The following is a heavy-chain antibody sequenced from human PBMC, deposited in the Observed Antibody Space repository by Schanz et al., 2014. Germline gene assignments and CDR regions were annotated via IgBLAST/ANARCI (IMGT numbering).Heavy chain of an antibody. CDR3: ARELRLEYYFDY. CDR1: GYTFTNHY. V-gene: IGHV1-2*02. J-gene: IGHJ4*02. CDR2: INPNSGGT. Sequence: QVQVIQSGPEVKKPGASVKVSCKASGYTFTNHYLHWVRQAPGQGLEWMGRINPNSGGTNYAQKCQSGVNMTRDTSISTAYMELSSLRSDDTAVYYCARELRLEYYFDYWGQGTQVTVSS. D-gene: IGHD4-17*01.